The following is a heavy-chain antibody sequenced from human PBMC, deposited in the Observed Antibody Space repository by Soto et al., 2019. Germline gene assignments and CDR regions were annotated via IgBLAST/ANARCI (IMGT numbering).Heavy chain of an antibody. CDR2: IKQDGSEK. Sequence: PGGSLRLSCAASGFTFSEYAMSWVRQAQGKGLEWVANIKQDGSEKYYVDSVKGRFTISRDNAKNSLYLQMNSLRAEDTAVYYCARPSTVWFGDLDAFDIWGQGTMVTV. CDR3: ARPSTVWFGDLDAFDI. D-gene: IGHD3-10*01. J-gene: IGHJ3*02. V-gene: IGHV3-7*01. CDR1: GFTFSEYA.